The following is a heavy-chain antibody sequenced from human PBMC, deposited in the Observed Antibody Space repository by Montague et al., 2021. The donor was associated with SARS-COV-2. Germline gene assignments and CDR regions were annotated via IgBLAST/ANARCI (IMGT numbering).Heavy chain of an antibody. Sequence: PALVTPTQTLTLTCTFSGFSVSTSGLCVSWIRQPPGKALEWLALIDWDDDTYYSTSLKTRLAISKVTSKNQVVLTMTDMDPVDTGTYYCARIPEYSSGGGPDWYFDLWGRGTLVTVSS. V-gene: IGHV2-70*01. CDR2: IDWDDDT. J-gene: IGHJ2*01. CDR1: GFSVSTSGLC. D-gene: IGHD6-19*01. CDR3: ARIPEYSSGGGPDWYFDL.